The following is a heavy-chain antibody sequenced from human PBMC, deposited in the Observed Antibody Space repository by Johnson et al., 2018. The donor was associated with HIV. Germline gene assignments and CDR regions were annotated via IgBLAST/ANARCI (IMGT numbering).Heavy chain of an antibody. Sequence: VQLVESGGVVVQPGGSLRLSCAASGFTFDDYAMHWVRQAPGKGLEWVSLISWDGGNTYYADSVKGRFIISRDNSKESLYLQMNSLRTEDTALYFCAKDMGVAVAGHGFDLWGQGTMVTVSS. CDR2: ISWDGGNT. D-gene: IGHD6-19*01. V-gene: IGHV3-43D*03. CDR1: GFTFDDYA. J-gene: IGHJ3*01. CDR3: AKDMGVAVAGHGFDL.